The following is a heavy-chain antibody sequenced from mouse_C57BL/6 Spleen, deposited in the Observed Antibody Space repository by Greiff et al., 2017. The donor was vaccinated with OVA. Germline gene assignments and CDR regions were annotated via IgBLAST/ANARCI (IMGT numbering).Heavy chain of an antibody. V-gene: IGHV1-50*01. CDR3: ARRDYGRGYYFDY. Sequence: QVQLKQPGAELVKPGASVKLSCKASGYTFTSYWMQWVKQRPGQGLEWIGEIDPSDSYTNYNQKFKGKATLTVDTSSSTAYMQLSSLTSEDSAVYYCARRDYGRGYYFDYWGQGTTLTVSS. CDR1: GYTFTSYW. D-gene: IGHD1-1*01. J-gene: IGHJ2*01. CDR2: IDPSDSYT.